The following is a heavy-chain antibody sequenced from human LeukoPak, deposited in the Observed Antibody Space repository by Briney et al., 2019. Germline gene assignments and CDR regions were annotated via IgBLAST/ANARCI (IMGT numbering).Heavy chain of an antibody. Sequence: ASVKVSCKASGYTFTSYGISWVRQAPGQGLEWMGWISANDGNTDYPQKFQGRVTMTRDTSTSTVYMELSSLRAVDTAVYYCARGGLTMVRGVIEGFDYWGQGTLVTVSS. CDR2: ISANDGNT. D-gene: IGHD3-10*01. V-gene: IGHV1-18*01. CDR1: GYTFTSYG. J-gene: IGHJ4*02. CDR3: ARGGLTMVRGVIEGFDY.